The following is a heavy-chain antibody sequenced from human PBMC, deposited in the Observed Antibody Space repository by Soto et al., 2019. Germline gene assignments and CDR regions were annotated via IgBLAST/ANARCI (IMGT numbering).Heavy chain of an antibody. CDR2: ISGSGGST. CDR3: AKDPHSSGWYPAGIFDY. Sequence: EVQLLESGGGLVQPGGSLRLSCAASGFTFSSYAMSWVRQAPGKGLEWVSAISGSGGSTYYADSVKGRFTISRDNSKNTLYLQMNSLRAEDTAVYYCAKDPHSSGWYPAGIFDYWGQGTLVTVSS. V-gene: IGHV3-23*01. J-gene: IGHJ4*02. D-gene: IGHD6-19*01. CDR1: GFTFSSYA.